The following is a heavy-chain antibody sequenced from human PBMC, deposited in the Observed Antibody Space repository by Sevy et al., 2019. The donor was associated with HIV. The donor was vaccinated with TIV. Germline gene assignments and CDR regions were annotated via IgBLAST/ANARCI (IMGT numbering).Heavy chain of an antibody. V-gene: IGHV4-39*01. J-gene: IGHJ5*02. D-gene: IGHD2-15*01. Sequence: SETLSLTCTVSGGSISSSSYYWGWIRQPPGKGLEWSGSIYYSGSTYYNPSLKSRVTISVDTSKNQFSLKLSSVTAADTAVYYCARQTLPVVVVAATYWFDPWGQGTLVTVSS. CDR2: IYYSGST. CDR3: ARQTLPVVVVAATYWFDP. CDR1: GGSISSSSYY.